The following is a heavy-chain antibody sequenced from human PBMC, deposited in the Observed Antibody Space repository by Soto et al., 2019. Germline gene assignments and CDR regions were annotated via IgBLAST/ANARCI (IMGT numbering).Heavy chain of an antibody. CDR1: GGSISSSSCY. CDR2: IYHSGST. CDR3: ASRSIAAAGTSFDY. Sequence: SETLSLTCTVSGGSISSSSCYWGWIRPPPGKGLGWIGEIYHSGSTNYNPSLKSRVTISVDKSKNQFSMKLSSVTAADTAVYYCASRSIAAAGTSFDYWGQGTLVTVSS. J-gene: IGHJ4*02. V-gene: IGHV4-39*07. D-gene: IGHD6-13*01.